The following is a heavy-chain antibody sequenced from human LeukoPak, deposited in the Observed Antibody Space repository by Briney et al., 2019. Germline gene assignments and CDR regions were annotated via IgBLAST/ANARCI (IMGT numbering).Heavy chain of an antibody. CDR3: AKARGYSSSSENNWFDP. D-gene: IGHD6-6*01. Sequence: GGSLRLSCTASGFTFSSYAMNWVRQAPGKGLEWVSAISGSGESTYYADSVKGRFTISRENSKSTLYLQMNSLRAEDTALYYCAKARGYSSSSENNWFDPWGQGTLVTVSS. V-gene: IGHV3-23*01. J-gene: IGHJ5*02. CDR2: ISGSGEST. CDR1: GFTFSSYA.